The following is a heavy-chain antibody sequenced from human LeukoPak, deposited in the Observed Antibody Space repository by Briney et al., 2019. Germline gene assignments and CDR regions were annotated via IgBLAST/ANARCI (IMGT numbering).Heavy chain of an antibody. Sequence: HGESLKISCKGSGYSLTNYWIAWVRQMPGKGLETMGTIFPDDSHTTYSPSFQGQVTISADKSINTAYPQWSSLKASDTAMYYCARATTGTRTVDYWGQGTLVTVSS. J-gene: IGHJ4*02. CDR3: ARATTGTRTVDY. D-gene: IGHD1-7*01. CDR2: IFPDDSHT. CDR1: GYSLTNYW. V-gene: IGHV5-51*01.